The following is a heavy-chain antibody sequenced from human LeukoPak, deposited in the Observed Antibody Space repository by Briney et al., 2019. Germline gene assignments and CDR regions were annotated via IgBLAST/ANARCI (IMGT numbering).Heavy chain of an antibody. Sequence: PSETLSLTCTVWGGSIRSYYGSWIRQPPGKGLEGRGYIYYSGSTNYNPSLKRRVTISVDPSKNPFSLKLSSVTAADTAVYYCARLRYSSSWTFDYWGQGTLVTVSS. V-gene: IGHV4-59*01. D-gene: IGHD6-13*01. CDR1: GGSIRSYY. CDR2: IYYSGST. CDR3: ARLRYSSSWTFDY. J-gene: IGHJ4*02.